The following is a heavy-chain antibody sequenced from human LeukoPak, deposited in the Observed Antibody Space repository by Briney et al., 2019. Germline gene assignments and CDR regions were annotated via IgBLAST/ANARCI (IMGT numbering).Heavy chain of an antibody. CDR2: ISAYNGNT. CDR1: GYTFTSYG. J-gene: IGHJ2*01. V-gene: IGHV1-18*01. CDR3: ARDGPAPYHYDRSGYYVVWYFDL. D-gene: IGHD3-22*01. Sequence: VASVKVSCKASGYTFTSYGIRWVLQAPGHGLEWMGWISAYNGNTNYAQKLQGRVTMTTDTSTSTAYMELRSLRSDDTAVYYCARDGPAPYHYDRSGYYVVWYFDLWGRGTLVTVSS.